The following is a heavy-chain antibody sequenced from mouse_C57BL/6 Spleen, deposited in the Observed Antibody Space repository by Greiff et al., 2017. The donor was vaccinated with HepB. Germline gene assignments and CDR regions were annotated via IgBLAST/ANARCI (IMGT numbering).Heavy chain of an antibody. J-gene: IGHJ1*03. CDR1: GYSITSGYD. V-gene: IGHV3-1*01. D-gene: IGHD1-1*01. CDR2: ISYSGST. Sequence: VQLKESGPGMVKPSQSLSLTCTVTGYSITSGYDWHWIRHFPGNKLEWMGYISYSGSTNYNPSLKSRISITHDTSKNHFFLKLNSVTTEDTATYYCATRADYYGSSYWYFDVWGTGTTVTVSS. CDR3: ATRADYYGSSYWYFDV.